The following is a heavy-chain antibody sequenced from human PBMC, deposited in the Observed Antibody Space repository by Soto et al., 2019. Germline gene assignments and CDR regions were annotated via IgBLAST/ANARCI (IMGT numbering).Heavy chain of an antibody. CDR3: ARQYCGGDCYLAFDI. J-gene: IGHJ3*02. CDR1: GFTVNSNY. V-gene: IGHV3-53*01. Sequence: EVQVVESGGGLVQPGGSLRLSCAPSGFTVNSNYMSWVRQVPGKGLEWVSVIHSGSITYYADSVKGRFTISRDHSKNALFLQMNSLRAEDTAVYYCARQYCGGDCYLAFDIWGQGTLVTVSS. D-gene: IGHD2-21*02. CDR2: IHSGSIT.